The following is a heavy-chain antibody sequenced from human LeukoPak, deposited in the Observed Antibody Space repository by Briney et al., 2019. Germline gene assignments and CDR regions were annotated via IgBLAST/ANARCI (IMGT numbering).Heavy chain of an antibody. CDR2: MDQDGTEK. V-gene: IGHV3-7*05. CDR3: ARDRGYSTFDI. J-gene: IGHJ3*02. Sequence: PGGSLRLSCAASGFTFSTYWMSWVRQAPGKGLEWVANMDQDGTEKNYVDSVKRRFTISSDNAKNLLYVQMNSLRAEDTAVYYCARDRGYSTFDIWGQGTMVTVSS. CDR1: GFTFSTYW. D-gene: IGHD5-18*01.